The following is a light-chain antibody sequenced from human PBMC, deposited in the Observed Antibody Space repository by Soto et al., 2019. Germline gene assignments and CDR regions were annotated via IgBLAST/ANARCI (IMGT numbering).Light chain of an antibody. CDR1: SSDVGGYNY. J-gene: IGLJ2*01. V-gene: IGLV2-14*01. Sequence: QSALTQPASVSGSPGQSITISCTGTSSDVGGYNYVSWYQQHPGKAPKLMIYDVSNRPSGVSNRFSGSKSGNTASLTVSGLQAEDEADYYCSSYAGYSNLVFGGGTKVTVL. CDR2: DVS. CDR3: SSYAGYSNLV.